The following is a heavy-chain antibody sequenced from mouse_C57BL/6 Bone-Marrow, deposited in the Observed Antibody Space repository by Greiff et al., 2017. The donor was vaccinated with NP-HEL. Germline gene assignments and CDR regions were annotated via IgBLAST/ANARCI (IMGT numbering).Heavy chain of an antibody. J-gene: IGHJ3*01. V-gene: IGHV1-19*01. Sequence: VQLQQSGPVLVKPGASVKMSCKASGYTFTDYYMNWVKQSHGKSLEWIGVINPYNGGTSYNQKFKGKATLTVDKSSSTAYMELNSLTSEDSAVYYCARGRLRREGFAYWGQGTLVTVSA. CDR2: INPYNGGT. CDR3: ARGRLRREGFAY. D-gene: IGHD2-4*01. CDR1: GYTFTDYY.